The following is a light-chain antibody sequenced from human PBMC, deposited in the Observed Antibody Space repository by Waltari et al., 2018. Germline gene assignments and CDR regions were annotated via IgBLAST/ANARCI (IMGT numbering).Light chain of an antibody. Sequence: DIQMTQSPSPVPASVGGRVTITCRARQGISSWFAWYQQKPGQAPKLLIYAASSLQGGARSKFCCSGSVTDGSLTLSKLHPEDFATYYGQQANSIPFFDPGTKVEIK. J-gene: IGKJ3*01. V-gene: IGKV1-12*01. CDR3: QQANSIPF. CDR2: AAS. CDR1: QGISSW.